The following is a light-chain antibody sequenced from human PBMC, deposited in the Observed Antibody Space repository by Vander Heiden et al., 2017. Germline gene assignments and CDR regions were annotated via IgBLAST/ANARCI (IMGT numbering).Light chain of an antibody. V-gene: IGLV3-1*01. CDR1: KLGDEY. J-gene: IGLJ1*01. Sequence: SYELTQPHSVSVSPGQTASITCSGDKLGDEYASWAQHKPGQSPVLLIYQDTKRPSGIPERFSGSNSGNTATLTISGTQAMDEADYYCQAWDSSTFYVFGTGTKVTVL. CDR3: QAWDSSTFYV. CDR2: QDT.